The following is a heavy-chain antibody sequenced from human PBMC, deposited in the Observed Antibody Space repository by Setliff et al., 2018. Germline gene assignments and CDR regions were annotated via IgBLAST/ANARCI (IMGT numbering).Heavy chain of an antibody. J-gene: IGHJ4*02. Sequence: LSLTCTVSGASLSSGTYYWGWIRQPPGKGLEWIGRIYYRGDTYYNASLKGRLTISVDTAQNQFSLRLTSVTAADTAVYYCARTGTYWYFDYWGQGALVTVSS. CDR2: IYYRGDT. CDR1: GASLSSGTYY. CDR3: ARTGTYWYFDY. D-gene: IGHD1-1*01. V-gene: IGHV4-39*01.